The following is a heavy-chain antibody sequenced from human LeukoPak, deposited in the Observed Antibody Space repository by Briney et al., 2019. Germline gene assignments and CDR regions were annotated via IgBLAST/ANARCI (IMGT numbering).Heavy chain of an antibody. CDR2: INPTGGNT. V-gene: IGHV3-23*01. CDR3: ATTKQARRYFDY. D-gene: IGHD1-1*01. J-gene: IGHJ4*02. CDR1: GFTFSSKR. Sequence: GGSLRLACAGYGFTFSSKRRGWARQAPGRGRGCVSAINPTGGNTYSAASVRGPFTISRDNSNNTLYLQMTTLRAEDTAVYYCATTKQARRYFDYWGQGTLVTVSS.